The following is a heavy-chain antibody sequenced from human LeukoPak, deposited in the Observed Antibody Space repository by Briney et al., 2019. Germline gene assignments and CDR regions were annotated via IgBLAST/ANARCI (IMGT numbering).Heavy chain of an antibody. D-gene: IGHD3-16*02. CDR3: ARVVTDYYYAMDV. CDR2: IYTAGDT. Sequence: GGSLRLSCAVSGFTVGNNYMNWVRQAPGKGLEWVSVIYTAGDTYYADSVKGRFTISRHNSKNTLYLQMNSLRAEDTAVYYCARVVTDYYYAMDVWGQGTTVTVSS. CDR1: GFTVGNNY. V-gene: IGHV3-53*04. J-gene: IGHJ6*02.